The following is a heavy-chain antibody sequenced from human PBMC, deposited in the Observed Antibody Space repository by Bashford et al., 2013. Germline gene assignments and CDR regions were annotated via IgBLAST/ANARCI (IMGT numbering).Heavy chain of an antibody. D-gene: IGHD6-6*01. CDR3: ARVLAARHHYYYYMDV. V-gene: IGHV4-39*07. CDR1: GGSISSSSYY. Sequence: SSETLSLTCTVSGGSISSSSYYWGWIRQPPGKGLEWIGSIYYSGSTYYNPSLKSRVTITADESTSTAYMELSSLRSEDTAVYYCARVLAARHHYYYYMDVWGKGTTVTVSS. J-gene: IGHJ6*03. CDR2: IYYSGST.